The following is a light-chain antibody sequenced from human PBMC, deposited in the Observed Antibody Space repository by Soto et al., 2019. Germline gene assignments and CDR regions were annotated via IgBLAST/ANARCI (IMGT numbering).Light chain of an antibody. Sequence: PGERATLSCRASQSVSSNYLAWYQQKPGQAPRLLVYGASSRATGIPDRFSGSGSGTDFTLTISRLEPEDFAVYYCQQYGSSPWTFGQGTKVEIK. J-gene: IGKJ1*01. CDR2: GAS. V-gene: IGKV3-20*01. CDR1: QSVSSNY. CDR3: QQYGSSPWT.